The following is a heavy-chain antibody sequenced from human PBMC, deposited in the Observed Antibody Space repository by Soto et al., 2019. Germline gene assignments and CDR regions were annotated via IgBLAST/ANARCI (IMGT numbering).Heavy chain of an antibody. CDR1: GFTFSDHG. Sequence: SLRLSCAASGFTFSDHGMHWVRQAPGKGLEWVAVIWYDGSNKYYADSVKGRFTISRDNSKNTLYLQMNSLRAEDTAVYYCARWGDDKKLSHWGQGTLVTVSS. CDR3: ARWGDDKKLSH. D-gene: IGHD3-16*01. J-gene: IGHJ4*02. V-gene: IGHV3-33*01. CDR2: IWYDGSNK.